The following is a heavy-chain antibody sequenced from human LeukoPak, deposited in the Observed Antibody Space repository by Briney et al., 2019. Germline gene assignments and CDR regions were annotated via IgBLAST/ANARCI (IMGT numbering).Heavy chain of an antibody. CDR2: IYYSGST. D-gene: IGHD2-15*01. J-gene: IGHJ4*02. Sequence: SETLSLTCTVSGGSISSYFWSWIRQPPGKGLEWIGYIYYSGSTNYNPSLKSRVTISVDTSKNQFSLKLSSVTAADTAVYYCAGSRFGFDYWGQGTLVTVSS. CDR3: AGSRFGFDY. CDR1: GGSISSYF. V-gene: IGHV4-59*01.